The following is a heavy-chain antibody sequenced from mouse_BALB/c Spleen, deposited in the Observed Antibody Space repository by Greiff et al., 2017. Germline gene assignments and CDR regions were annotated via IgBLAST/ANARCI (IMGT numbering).Heavy chain of an antibody. Sequence: EVMLVESGGGLVQPGGSLKLSCAASGFPFSSYTMSWVRQTPEKRLEWVAYISNGGGSTYYPATVMGRFTISRDTAKNTLYLKMSSLKSEDTDMYYYARRNYGNYVDAMDYWGQGTSVTVSS. J-gene: IGHJ4*01. CDR3: ARRNYGNYVDAMDY. CDR1: GFPFSSYT. V-gene: IGHV5-12-2*01. D-gene: IGHD2-1*01. CDR2: ISNGGGST.